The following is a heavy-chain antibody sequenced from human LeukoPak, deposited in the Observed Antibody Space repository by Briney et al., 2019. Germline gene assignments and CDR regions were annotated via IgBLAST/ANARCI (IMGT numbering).Heavy chain of an antibody. V-gene: IGHV3-23*01. CDR2: TVGGGDGT. D-gene: IGHD6-13*01. J-gene: IGHJ6*02. Sequence: GGSLRLSCAASGFTFRSTSMSWVRQAPGKGLEWVAVTVGGGDGTYYADSVKGRFTISRDNSKNTLYLQMDSLRAEDTAVYYCAKEVTIPAAGRKDYYYYGLDVWGQGTTVTVSS. CDR3: AKEVTIPAAGRKDYYYYGLDV. CDR1: GFTFRSTS.